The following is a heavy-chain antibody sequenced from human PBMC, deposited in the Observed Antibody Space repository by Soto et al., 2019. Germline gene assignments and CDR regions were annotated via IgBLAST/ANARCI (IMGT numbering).Heavy chain of an antibody. CDR3: ARVAVAARPRWYNWFDP. J-gene: IGHJ5*02. CDR2: MNPNSGET. D-gene: IGHD2-15*01. CDR1: GYTFTDYD. Sequence: QEQLVQSGAEVKKPGASVKVSCKTSGYTFTDYDINWVRQATGQGLEWIGWMNPNSGETGYAQKFQGRVTMTRRASLSTAYFELSSLRSEDTAVYYCARVAVAARPRWYNWFDPWGQGTLVTVSS. V-gene: IGHV1-8*01.